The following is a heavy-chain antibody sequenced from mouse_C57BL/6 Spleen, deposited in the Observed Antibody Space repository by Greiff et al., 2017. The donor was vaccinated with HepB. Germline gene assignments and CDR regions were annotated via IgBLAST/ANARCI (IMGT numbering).Heavy chain of an antibody. D-gene: IGHD1-1*01. CDR3: AREDYYGSREGFDD. CDR2: INPSNGGT. CDR1: GYTFTSYW. V-gene: IGHV1-53*01. Sequence: QVQLQQSGTELVKPGASVKLSCKASGYTFTSYWMHWVKQRPGQGLEWIGNINPSNGGTNYNEKFKSKATLTVDKSSSTAYMQLSSLTSEDSAVYYCAREDYYGSREGFDDWGQGTTLTVSS. J-gene: IGHJ2*01.